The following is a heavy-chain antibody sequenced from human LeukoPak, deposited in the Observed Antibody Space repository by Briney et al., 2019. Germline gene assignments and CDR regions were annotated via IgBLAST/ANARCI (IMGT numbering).Heavy chain of an antibody. CDR2: ISGSGGST. CDR1: GFTFSSYA. J-gene: IGHJ5*02. V-gene: IGHV3-23*01. Sequence: QPGASLRPSCAASGFTFSSYAMSWVRQAPGKGLEWVSAISGSGGSTYYADSVKGRFTISRDNSKNTLYLQMNSLRAEDTAVYYCAKAHWSGYFPNWFDPWGQGTLVTVSS. CDR3: AKAHWSGYFPNWFDP. D-gene: IGHD3-3*01.